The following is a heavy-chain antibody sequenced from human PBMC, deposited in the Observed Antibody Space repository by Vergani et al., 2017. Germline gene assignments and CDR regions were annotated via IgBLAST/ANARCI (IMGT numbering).Heavy chain of an antibody. CDR1: GGSFSGYY. J-gene: IGHJ6*03. CDR3: ARVIFGVSYYYYYYMYV. D-gene: IGHD3-3*01. Sequence: QVQLPQWGAGLLKPSETLSLTCAVYGGSFSGYYWSWIRQPPGKGLEWIGEINHSGSTNYNPSLKRRGTISVDTSKNPFSLKLSSVTAADRAVYYCARVIFGVSYYYYYYMYVWGKGTTVTVS. CDR2: INHSGST. V-gene: IGHV4-34*01.